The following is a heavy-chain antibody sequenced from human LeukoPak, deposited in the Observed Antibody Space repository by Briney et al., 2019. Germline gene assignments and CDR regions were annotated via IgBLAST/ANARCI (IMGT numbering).Heavy chain of an antibody. D-gene: IGHD2-15*01. V-gene: IGHV4-34*01. CDR3: ARGLGYHPVVFYFDS. J-gene: IGHJ4*02. Sequence: SETLTLTCAVYGGSFSGHYWGWIRRPPGKGLEWVGSTFYSGTTYYNPSLTSRVTISEDSSKNQFSLRLHSLTAADTAIYYCARGLGYHPVVFYFDSWGQGTAVIVSS. CDR2: TFYSGTT. CDR1: GGSFSGHY.